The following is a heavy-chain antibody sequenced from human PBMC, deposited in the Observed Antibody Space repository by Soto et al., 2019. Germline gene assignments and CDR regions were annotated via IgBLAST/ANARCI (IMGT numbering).Heavy chain of an antibody. J-gene: IGHJ4*02. CDR2: IYHSGST. CDR1: GGSISSSHW. CDR3: ASSGGGEDY. D-gene: IGHD3-16*01. Sequence: QVQLQESGPGLVKPSGTLSLSCAVSGGSISSSHWWTWVRQPPGKGLEWIGEIYHSGSTNYNPSLKSRATITADASRNLFSLNLSVVAAADSAVYYCASSGGGEDYWGQGILVTVSS. V-gene: IGHV4-4*02.